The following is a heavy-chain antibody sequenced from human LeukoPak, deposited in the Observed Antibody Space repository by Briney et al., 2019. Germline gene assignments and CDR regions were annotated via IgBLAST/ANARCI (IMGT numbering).Heavy chain of an antibody. CDR2: ISGSGGSP. CDR3: AKSAGRYGSGSSTRAKFDY. J-gene: IGHJ4*02. Sequence: GGSLRLSCAASGFTFSSHGMSWVRQAPGKGLEWVSAISGSGGSPYYADSVKGRFTISRDNSKNTLYLQMNSLRAEDTAVYYCAKSAGRYGSGSSTRAKFDYWGQGTLVTVSS. CDR1: GFTFSSHG. V-gene: IGHV3-23*01. D-gene: IGHD3-10*01.